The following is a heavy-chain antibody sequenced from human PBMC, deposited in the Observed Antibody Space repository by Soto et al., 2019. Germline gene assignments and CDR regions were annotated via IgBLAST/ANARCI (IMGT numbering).Heavy chain of an antibody. J-gene: IGHJ4*02. CDR2: IYYSGST. D-gene: IGHD3-22*01. CDR1: GGSISSYY. Sequence: LSLTCTVSGGSISSYYWSWIRQPPGKGLEWIGYIYYSGSTNYNPSLKSRVTISVDTSKNQFSLKLSSVTAADTAVYYCARGRLLLRSFDYWGQGTLVTVSS. CDR3: ARGRLLLRSFDY. V-gene: IGHV4-59*01.